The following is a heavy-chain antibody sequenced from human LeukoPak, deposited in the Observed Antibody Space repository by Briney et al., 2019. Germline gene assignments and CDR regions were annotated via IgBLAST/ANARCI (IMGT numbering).Heavy chain of an antibody. CDR1: GFIFSDYY. CDR3: ARQAHGTMISPRNAFDI. V-gene: IGHV3-11*01. Sequence: SGGSLRLSCAVSGFIFSDYYMTWIRQAPGKGLEWIAYISNSGNTIYYTDSVRGRFTISRENAKNSLYLQMNSLRAEDTAVYYCARQAHGTMISPRNAFDIWGQGTMVTVSS. CDR2: ISNSGNTI. J-gene: IGHJ3*02. D-gene: IGHD3-22*01.